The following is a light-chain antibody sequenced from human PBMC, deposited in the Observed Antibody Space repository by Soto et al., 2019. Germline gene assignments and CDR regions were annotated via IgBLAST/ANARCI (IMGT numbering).Light chain of an antibody. CDR1: QSVSSY. J-gene: IGKJ4*01. V-gene: IGKV3-11*01. CDR2: DGA. CDR3: RQRCNWPLHT. Sequence: EIVLTQSPATLSLSPGERATHSCRASQSVSSYLACYHQKHGQDPRLLITDGANRKTCIPARSSGSGSGAEFTHSISSLEPEEFAAYYCRQRCNWPLHTFGVGTKVDIK.